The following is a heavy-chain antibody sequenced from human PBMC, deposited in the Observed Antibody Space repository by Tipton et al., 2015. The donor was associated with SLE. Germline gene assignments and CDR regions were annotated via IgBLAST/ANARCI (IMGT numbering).Heavy chain of an antibody. J-gene: IGHJ6*02. Sequence: TLSLTCTVSGGSINTSDYFWGWIRQPPGKGLEWIGLVYYSGITYYNPSLQSRISMSVDTSKNQFSLKLNSVTAADSAVFFCARQSAAGPYNYYFDAMDVWGQGTTVAVTS. CDR1: GGSINTSDYF. V-gene: IGHV4-39*07. CDR3: ARQSAAGPYNYYFDAMDV. CDR2: VYYSGIT. D-gene: IGHD6-13*01.